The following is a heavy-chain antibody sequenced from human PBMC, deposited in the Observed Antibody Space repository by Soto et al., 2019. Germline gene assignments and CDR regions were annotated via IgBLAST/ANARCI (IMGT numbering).Heavy chain of an antibody. J-gene: IGHJ6*02. CDR3: AKADYYDSSAGGMDV. CDR1: GFTFSSYG. CDR2: ISYDGSNK. Sequence: PGGSLRLSCAASGFTFSSYGMHWVRQAPGKGLEWVAVISYDGSNKYYADSVKGRFTISRDNSKNTLYLQMNSLRAEDTAVYYCAKADYYDSSAGGMDVWGQGTTVTVSS. V-gene: IGHV3-30*18. D-gene: IGHD3-22*01.